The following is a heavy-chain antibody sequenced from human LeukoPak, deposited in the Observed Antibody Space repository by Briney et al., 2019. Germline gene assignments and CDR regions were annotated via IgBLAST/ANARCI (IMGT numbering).Heavy chain of an antibody. CDR3: ARGLGLRPMAVAGTFGY. Sequence: ASVNVSCKASVYTFTGYYMHWVRQAPGQGLEWMGWINPNSGGTNYAQKFQGRVTMTRDTSISTAYMELSRLRSDDTAVYYCARGLGLRPMAVAGTFGYWGQGTLVTVSS. D-gene: IGHD6-19*01. J-gene: IGHJ4*02. CDR1: VYTFTGYY. V-gene: IGHV1-2*02. CDR2: INPNSGGT.